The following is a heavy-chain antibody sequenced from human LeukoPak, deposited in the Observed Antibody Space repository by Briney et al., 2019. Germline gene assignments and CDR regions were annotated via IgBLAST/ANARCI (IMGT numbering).Heavy chain of an antibody. D-gene: IGHD4-17*01. CDR3: ARGATVTDFDY. Sequence: VASLKVSCKASGYTFTSYYMHWVRQAPGQGLEWMGIINPRGSTTYAQKFQGRVTMTRDTSTSTVYMELSSLRSEDTAVYYCARGATVTDFDYWGQGTLVTVSS. J-gene: IGHJ4*02. CDR1: GYTFTSYY. CDR2: INPRGST. V-gene: IGHV1-46*01.